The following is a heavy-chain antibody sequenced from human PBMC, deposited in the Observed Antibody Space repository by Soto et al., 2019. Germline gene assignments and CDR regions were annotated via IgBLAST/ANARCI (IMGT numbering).Heavy chain of an antibody. CDR2: IASYNGHT. Sequence: QVQLVQSGPEVKKPGASVKVSCKASGYSFTSYSVVWVRQAPGQGLEWMGWIASYNGHTNYAQKVQDRVTLTTDTSTRTTYMELRNLRSDDTAVYYCARSDSSSSYAFDYWGQGNRVTVSS. CDR1: GYSFTSYS. D-gene: IGHD6-13*01. CDR3: ARSDSSSSYAFDY. V-gene: IGHV1-18*04. J-gene: IGHJ4*02.